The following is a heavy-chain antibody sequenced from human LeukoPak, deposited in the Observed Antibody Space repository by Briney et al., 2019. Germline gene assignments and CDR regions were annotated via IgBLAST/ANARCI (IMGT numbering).Heavy chain of an antibody. J-gene: IGHJ3*01. CDR2: TYYRSKWNN. D-gene: IGHD2-15*01. CDR1: GDSVSTNSVA. V-gene: IGHV6-1*01. CDR3: ARGRYSGFDL. Sequence: SQTLSLTCAISGDSVSTNSVAWNWLRQSPSRGLEWLGRTYYRSKWNNDYAVSVKSRITINPDTSKNQCSLQLNSVTPDDTALYYCARGRYSGFDLWGQGTMVTVAS.